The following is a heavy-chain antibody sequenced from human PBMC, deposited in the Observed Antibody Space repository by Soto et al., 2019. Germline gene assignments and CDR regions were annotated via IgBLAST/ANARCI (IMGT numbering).Heavy chain of an antibody. Sequence: GGSLRLSCAASGFTFSSYSMNWVRQAPGKGLELVSSISSSSSYIYYADSVKGRFTISRDNAKNSLYLQMNSLSAEDTAVYYCARDLPARVPLWGQGTLVTVSS. CDR3: ARDLPARVPL. CDR2: ISSSSSYI. CDR1: GFTFSSYS. J-gene: IGHJ4*02. D-gene: IGHD2-2*01. V-gene: IGHV3-21*01.